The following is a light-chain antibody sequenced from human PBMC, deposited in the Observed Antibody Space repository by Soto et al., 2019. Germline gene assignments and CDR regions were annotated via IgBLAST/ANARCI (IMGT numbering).Light chain of an antibody. Sequence: QSVLTQPASVSGSPGQSITISCTGTSSDVVGYNYVSWYQQHPGKAPKLMIYDVSNRPSGVSNRFSGSKSGNTASLTISGLQAADEADYYCSSYTTSNTRQIAFGTGTKVTVL. V-gene: IGLV2-14*01. CDR1: SSDVVGYNY. CDR3: SSYTTSNTRQIA. J-gene: IGLJ1*01. CDR2: DVS.